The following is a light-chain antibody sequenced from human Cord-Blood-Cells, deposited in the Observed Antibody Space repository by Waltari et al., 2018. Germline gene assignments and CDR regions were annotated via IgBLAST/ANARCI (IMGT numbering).Light chain of an antibody. CDR1: ALPKQY. Sequence: SYELTQPPSVSVSPGQTARSTCSGDALPKQYAYWYQQKPGQAPVLVIYKDSERPSGIPERLSGSSSGTTVTLTISGSQAEDEADYYCQSADSSGTYWVFGGGTKLTVL. CDR3: QSADSSGTYWV. CDR2: KDS. J-gene: IGLJ3*02. V-gene: IGLV3-25*03.